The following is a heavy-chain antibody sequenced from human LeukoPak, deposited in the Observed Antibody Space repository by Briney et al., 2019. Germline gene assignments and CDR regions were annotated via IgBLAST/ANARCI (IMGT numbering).Heavy chain of an antibody. Sequence: GGSLRLSCAASGFTFSSYWMHWVRQAPGKGLVWVSRINSDGSSTSYADSVKGRFTIPRDNAKNTLYPQMNSLRAEDTAVYYCARASYCGGDCYSRYFQHWGQGTLVTVSS. V-gene: IGHV3-74*01. CDR1: GFTFSSYW. CDR2: INSDGSST. J-gene: IGHJ1*01. D-gene: IGHD2-21*02. CDR3: ARASYCGGDCYSRYFQH.